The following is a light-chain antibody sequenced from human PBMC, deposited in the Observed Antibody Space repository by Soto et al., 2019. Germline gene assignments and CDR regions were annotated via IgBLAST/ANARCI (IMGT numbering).Light chain of an antibody. CDR3: SSYTTSSPYD. V-gene: IGLV2-14*01. J-gene: IGLJ2*01. Sequence: QSALTQPASVSGSPGQSITISCTGTSSDIGSYNFVSWYQQHPGKAPKLMIYDVSNRPSGVSYRFSGSKSGNTASLTISGLQADDEADYCCSSYTTSSPYDFGGGTKLTVL. CDR2: DVS. CDR1: SSDIGSYNF.